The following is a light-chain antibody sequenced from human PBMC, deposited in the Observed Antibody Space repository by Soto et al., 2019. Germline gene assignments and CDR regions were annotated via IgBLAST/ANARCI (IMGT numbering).Light chain of an antibody. CDR3: SSKRDSSTLFV. V-gene: IGLV2-14*01. CDR1: SSDVGAYNY. J-gene: IGLJ1*01. Sequence: QSVLTQPASVSGSPGQSITISCTGTSSDVGAYNYVSWYQHHPGKVPKLLIYEVTNRPSGVSDRFSGSKSGNTASLTISGLQGEDEADYYCSSKRDSSTLFVFGTGTKVTVL. CDR2: EVT.